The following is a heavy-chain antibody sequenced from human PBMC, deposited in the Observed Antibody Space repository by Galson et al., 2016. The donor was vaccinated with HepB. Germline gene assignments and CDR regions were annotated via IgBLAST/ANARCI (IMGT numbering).Heavy chain of an antibody. V-gene: IGHV3-15*05. D-gene: IGHD2-2*01. CDR1: GFSLNDAW. J-gene: IGHJ4*02. CDR2: IRSKIDGGTT. Sequence: SLRLSCAASGFSLNDAWMGWVRQAPGKGLEWLGRIRSKIDGGTTLYGAPVKGRVTISRDDSTNTLYLEINSLKIEDTAVYYCTRSKYQLLGNDYWGQGTLVTVSS. CDR3: TRSKYQLLGNDY.